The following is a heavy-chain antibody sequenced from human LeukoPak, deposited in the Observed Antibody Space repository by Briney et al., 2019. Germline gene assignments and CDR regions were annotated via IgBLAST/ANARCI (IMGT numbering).Heavy chain of an antibody. J-gene: IGHJ4*02. Sequence: SVKVSCKASGGTFSSYAISWVRQAPGQGLEWMGGIIPIFGTANYAQKFQGRVTITTDESTSTAYKELSSLRSEDTAVYYCATHSSSSGYFDYWGQGTLVTVSS. V-gene: IGHV1-69*05. D-gene: IGHD6-6*01. CDR2: IIPIFGTA. CDR3: ATHSSSSGYFDY. CDR1: GGTFSSYA.